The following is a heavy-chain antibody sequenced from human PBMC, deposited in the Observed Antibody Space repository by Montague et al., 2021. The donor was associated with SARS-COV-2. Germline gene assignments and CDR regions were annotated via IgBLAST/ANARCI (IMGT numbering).Heavy chain of an antibody. J-gene: IGHJ4*02. D-gene: IGHD3-3*01. CDR2: ISGSGGST. CDR1: GFTFSSYA. V-gene: IGHV3-23*01. CDR3: ASPRGIFGVVGDGFDY. Sequence: SLRLSCAASGFTFSSYAMSWVRQAPGKGLEWVSAISGSGGSTYYADSVKGRFTISRDNSKNTLYLQMNSLRAEDTAVYYCASPRGIFGVVGDGFDYWGQGTLVTVPS.